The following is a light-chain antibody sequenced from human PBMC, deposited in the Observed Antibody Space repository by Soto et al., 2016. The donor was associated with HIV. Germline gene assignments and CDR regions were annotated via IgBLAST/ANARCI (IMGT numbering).Light chain of an antibody. Sequence: DIQMTQSPSTLSASIGERVIITCRASQSISRSLAWYQQKPGKAPQLLIYLASTLESGVPSRFSGSGSGTEFTLTISSLQPDDSATYYCQQCDSYSLTFGEGTNVEIK. CDR1: QSISRS. CDR2: LAS. J-gene: IGKJ1*01. CDR3: QQCDSYSLT. V-gene: IGKV1-5*03.